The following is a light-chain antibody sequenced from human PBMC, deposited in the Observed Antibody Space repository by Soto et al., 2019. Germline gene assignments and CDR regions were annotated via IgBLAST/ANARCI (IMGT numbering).Light chain of an antibody. CDR1: QSVSSSY. J-gene: IGKJ1*01. CDR3: QQYGSSPGT. Sequence: EIVLTQSPGTLSLSPGERATLSCRASQSVSSSYLAWYQQKPGQAPRLLIYGASSRATGIPDRFSGSGSGNDFTLTISRLEPEDFAVYYCQQYGSSPGTFGQGTKGEIK. V-gene: IGKV3-20*01. CDR2: GAS.